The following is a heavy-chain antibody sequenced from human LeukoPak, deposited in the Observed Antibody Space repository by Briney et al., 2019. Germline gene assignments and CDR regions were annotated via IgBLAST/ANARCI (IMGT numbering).Heavy chain of an antibody. J-gene: IGHJ4*02. Sequence: SVKVSCKASGGTFSSYAISWVRQAPGQGLEWMGGIIPIFGTANYAQKFQGRVTVTADESTSTAYMELSSLRSEDTAVYYCARDRNCSGGSCFYYFDYWGQGTLVTVSS. CDR3: ARDRNCSGGSCFYYFDY. CDR1: GGTFSSYA. CDR2: IIPIFGTA. D-gene: IGHD2-15*01. V-gene: IGHV1-69*13.